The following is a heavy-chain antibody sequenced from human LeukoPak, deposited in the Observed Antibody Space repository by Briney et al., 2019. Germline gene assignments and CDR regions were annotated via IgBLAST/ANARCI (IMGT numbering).Heavy chain of an antibody. CDR1: GFTLSDYY. CDR3: AKLKSGWVVATFDY. J-gene: IGHJ4*02. CDR2: ISYTGDYT. V-gene: IGHV3-11*01. Sequence: GGSLRLSCAASGFTLSDYYMIWIRQAPGKGLEWVSYISYTGDYTYNADSVKGRFTISRDNAKNSVYLQMNSLRAEDTAVYYCAKLKSGWVVATFDYWGQGTLVTVSS. D-gene: IGHD5-12*01.